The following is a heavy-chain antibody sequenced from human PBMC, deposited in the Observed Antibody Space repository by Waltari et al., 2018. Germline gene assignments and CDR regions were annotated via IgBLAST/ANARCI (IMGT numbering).Heavy chain of an antibody. J-gene: IGHJ6*03. V-gene: IGHV4-39*01. CDR2: IYYSGST. Sequence: QLQLQESGPGLVKPSETLSLTCTVSGGSIRSSSYYWGWIRQPPGTGMEWIGSIYYSGSTYYNPSLKSRVTISVDTSKNQFSLKLSSVTAADTAVYYCARHVSAGTPITPVGYYYMDVWGKGTTVTVSS. D-gene: IGHD6-13*01. CDR3: ARHVSAGTPITPVGYYYMDV. CDR1: GGSIRSSSYY.